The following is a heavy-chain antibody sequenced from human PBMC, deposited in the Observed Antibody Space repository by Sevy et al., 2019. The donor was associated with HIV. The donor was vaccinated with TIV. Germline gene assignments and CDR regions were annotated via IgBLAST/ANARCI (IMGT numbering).Heavy chain of an antibody. CDR3: ARADRPTREKDYSGSYSWFDP. D-gene: IGHD1-26*01. J-gene: IGHJ5*02. CDR1: GFTFSTYW. V-gene: IGHV3-7*03. Sequence: GGSLRLSCAASGFTFSTYWMNWVRQTPGKGLEWVANIKRDGSEKYYVDSVKGRFTISRENAKNSLYLQMSSLRAEDTAVYYCARADRPTREKDYSGSYSWFDPWGQGTLVTISS. CDR2: IKRDGSEK.